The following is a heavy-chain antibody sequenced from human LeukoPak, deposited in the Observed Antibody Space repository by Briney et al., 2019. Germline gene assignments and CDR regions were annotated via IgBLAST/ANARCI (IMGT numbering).Heavy chain of an antibody. CDR3: AKARGYNYDISGSLDY. CDR1: GFTFDDYA. CDR2: INWNSGSI. V-gene: IGHV3-9*03. J-gene: IGHJ4*02. D-gene: IGHD3-22*01. Sequence: GGSLRLSCAASGFTFDDYAMHWVRQAPGKGLEWVSGINWNSGSIGYADSVKGRFTISRDNAKNSVYLQMNTLRAEDMALYYCAKARGYNYDISGSLDYWGQGTLVTVSS.